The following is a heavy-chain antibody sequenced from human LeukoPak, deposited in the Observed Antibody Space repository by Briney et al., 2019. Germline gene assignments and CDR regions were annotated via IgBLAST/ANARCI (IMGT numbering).Heavy chain of an antibody. Sequence: GGSLRLSCAASGFTFSNYWMTWVRQAPGKGLEWVANIRQDGSENDYVDSVKGRFTISRDNAKNSMYLQMNSLRVEDTAVYYCASGGSTYTHWGQGSLVTVSS. V-gene: IGHV3-7*03. J-gene: IGHJ4*02. CDR1: GFTFSNYW. CDR3: ASGGSTYTH. D-gene: IGHD2-2*02. CDR2: IRQDGSEN.